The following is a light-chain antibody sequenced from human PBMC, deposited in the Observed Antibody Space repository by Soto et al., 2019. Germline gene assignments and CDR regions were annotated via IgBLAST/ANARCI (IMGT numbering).Light chain of an antibody. J-gene: IGKJ1*01. CDR2: EAS. CDR1: QSVYSTY. V-gene: IGKV3-20*01. Sequence: IVLTQSPGTLSLAPGERAPLSCRASQSVYSTYVAWYQQKPGQAPRLLIYEASSRAPGIPDRFSGTGSGTDFTLTSARREPEDVAVYYCQQYGSAAPWTFGQGTKVEIK. CDR3: QQYGSAAPWT.